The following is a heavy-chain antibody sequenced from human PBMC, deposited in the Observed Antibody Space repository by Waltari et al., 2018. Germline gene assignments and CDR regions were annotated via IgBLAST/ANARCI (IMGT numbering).Heavy chain of an antibody. Sequence: QVQLQESGPGLVKPSETLSPTCTVSGYTISSAYFWGWNRQPPGKGREWMGSISHSGSTYYNPSLKSRVTISVDTSKNQFSLKVSSVTAADTAIYYGARDWRAGFFGVVRDTSFVYWGQGSLVTVSS. CDR3: ARDWRAGFFGVVRDTSFVY. CDR2: ISHSGST. D-gene: IGHD3-3*01. V-gene: IGHV4-38-2*02. CDR1: GYTISSAYF. J-gene: IGHJ4*02.